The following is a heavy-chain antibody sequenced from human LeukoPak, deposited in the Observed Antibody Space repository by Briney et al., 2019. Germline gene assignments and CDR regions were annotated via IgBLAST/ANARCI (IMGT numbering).Heavy chain of an antibody. J-gene: IGHJ5*02. CDR1: GGSISSYY. CDR3: ARDSGTTGEVKFDP. V-gene: IGHV4-4*07. Sequence: KTSETLSLTCTVSGGSISSYYWSWIRQPAGKGLEWLGRISASGSTNYNPSLKSRVTISVDTSKNQFSLKLSSVTAADTAVYYCARDSGTTGEVKFDPWGQGTLVTVSS. CDR2: ISASGST. D-gene: IGHD3-10*01.